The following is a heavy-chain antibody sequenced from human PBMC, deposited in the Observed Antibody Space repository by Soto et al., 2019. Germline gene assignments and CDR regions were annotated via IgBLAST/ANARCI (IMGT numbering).Heavy chain of an antibody. J-gene: IGHJ4*02. CDR3: AKDGDSITRNKPLDY. CDR2: INAGNGNT. Sequence: ASVKGSCKASGYTFTSYAMHWVRQAPGQRLEWMGWINAGNGNTKYSQKFQGRVTITRDTSASTAYMELSSLRSEDTAVYYCAKDGDSITRNKPLDYWGQGTLVTVSS. D-gene: IGHD2-2*01. V-gene: IGHV1-3*01. CDR1: GYTFTSYA.